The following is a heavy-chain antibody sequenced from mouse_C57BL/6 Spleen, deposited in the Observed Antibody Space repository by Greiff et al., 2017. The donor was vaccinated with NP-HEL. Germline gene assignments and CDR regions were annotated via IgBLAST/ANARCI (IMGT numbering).Heavy chain of an antibody. CDR2: ISSGGDYI. Sequence: EVQLVESGEGLVKPGGSLKLSCAASGFTFSSYAMSWVRQTPEKRLEWVAYISSGGDYIYYADTVKGRFTISRDNARNTLYQQMSSLKSEDTAMYYCTREEDWDWYFDVWGTGTTVTVSS. CDR3: TREEDWDWYFDV. J-gene: IGHJ1*03. CDR1: GFTFSSYA. D-gene: IGHD4-1*01. V-gene: IGHV5-9-1*02.